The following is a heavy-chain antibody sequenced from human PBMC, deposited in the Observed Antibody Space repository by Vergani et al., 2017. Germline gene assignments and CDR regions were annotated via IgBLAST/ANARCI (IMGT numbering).Heavy chain of an antibody. D-gene: IGHD3-3*01. Sequence: EVQLVESGGGLVQPGGSLRLSCAASGFTFSSYAMSWVRQAPGKGLEWVSAISGSGGSTYYADSVKGRFTISRDNSKNTLYLQMNSLRAENTAVYYWAKDSRFLEWLLSDHRDVWSKGTTVTVSS. J-gene: IGHJ6*03. CDR2: ISGSGGST. CDR3: AKDSRFLEWLLSDHRDV. V-gene: IGHV3-23*04. CDR1: GFTFSSYA.